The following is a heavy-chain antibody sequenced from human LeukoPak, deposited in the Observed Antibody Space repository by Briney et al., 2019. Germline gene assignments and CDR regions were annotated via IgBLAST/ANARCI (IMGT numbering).Heavy chain of an antibody. V-gene: IGHV4-39*01. Sequence: SETLSLTCKVSGGSISTSTYYWGWIRQPPGKGLEWIGSLYYLGYTYYSRPLKSRLTISVDTSENQFSLKLSSVTAADTAVYYCARLKSSFFDSWGQGTLVSVSS. CDR1: GGSISTSTYY. J-gene: IGHJ4*02. CDR3: ARLKSSFFDS. CDR2: LYYLGYT.